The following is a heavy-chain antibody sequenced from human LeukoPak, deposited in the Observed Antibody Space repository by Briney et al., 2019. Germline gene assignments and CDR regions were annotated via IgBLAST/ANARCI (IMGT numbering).Heavy chain of an antibody. CDR3: ARFGDFDWPLPL. D-gene: IGHD3-9*01. CDR2: ISYDGSNK. V-gene: IGHV3-30*03. Sequence: GGSLRLSCAASGFTFSSYGMHWVRQAPGKGLEWVAVISYDGSNKYYADSVKGRFTISRDNSKNTLYLQMNSLRAEDTAVYYCARFGDFDWPLPLWGQGTLVTVSS. CDR1: GFTFSSYG. J-gene: IGHJ4*02.